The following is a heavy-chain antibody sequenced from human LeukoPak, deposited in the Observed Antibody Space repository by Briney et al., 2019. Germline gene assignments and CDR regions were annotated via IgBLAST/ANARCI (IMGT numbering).Heavy chain of an antibody. V-gene: IGHV3-23*01. CDR2: ISGSGGTT. CDR3: AKAGCTSTICYADY. CDR1: GFTFSSYA. Sequence: GGSLRLSCAVSGFTFSSYAMSWVRQAPGQGLEWVSVISGSGGTTYYADSVKGRFTISRDNSKNTLYLQMDGLGAEDTVVYYCAKAGCTSTICYADYWGQGTLVTVSS. D-gene: IGHD2-2*01. J-gene: IGHJ4*02.